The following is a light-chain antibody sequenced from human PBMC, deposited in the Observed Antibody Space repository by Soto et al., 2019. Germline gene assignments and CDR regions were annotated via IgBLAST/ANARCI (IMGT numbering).Light chain of an antibody. CDR1: QSVSSN. Sequence: EIVMTQSPATLSVSPGERATLSCRASQSVSSNLAWYQQKPGQAPRIFIYGASTRATGIPARFSGSGSGTEFTLTISSLQSEDFAVYDCQQYNNWPPWTFGQGTKVEIK. CDR2: GAS. J-gene: IGKJ1*01. CDR3: QQYNNWPPWT. V-gene: IGKV3-15*01.